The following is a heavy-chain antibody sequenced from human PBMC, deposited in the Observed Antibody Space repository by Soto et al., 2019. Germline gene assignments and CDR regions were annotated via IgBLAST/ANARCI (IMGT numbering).Heavy chain of an antibody. CDR1: RFTFSDFA. D-gene: IGHD1-26*01. CDR3: AKDAVPYNGKWDWFDS. J-gene: IGHJ5*01. CDR2: IGGGGTDT. Sequence: DVQWLESGGGLVQPGGSLTLSCAASRFTFSDFAMSWVRQAPGKGLEWVSSIGGGGTDTYYADSVKGRFTISRDNSKNTLYLQMDSLRDEDTAVYYCAKDAVPYNGKWDWFDSWGQGTLVTASS. V-gene: IGHV3-23*01.